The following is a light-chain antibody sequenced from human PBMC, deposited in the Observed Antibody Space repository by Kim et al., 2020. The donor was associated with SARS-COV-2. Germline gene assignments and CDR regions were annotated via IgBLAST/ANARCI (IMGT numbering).Light chain of an antibody. Sequence: SPVERATLSCRASQSVSSSYLAWYQQKAGQAPRLLIYGASSRATGIPDRFSGSGSGTDFTLTISRLEPEDFAVYYCQQYDSSPITFGQGTRLEIK. CDR3: QQYDSSPIT. CDR2: GAS. CDR1: QSVSSSY. V-gene: IGKV3-20*01. J-gene: IGKJ5*01.